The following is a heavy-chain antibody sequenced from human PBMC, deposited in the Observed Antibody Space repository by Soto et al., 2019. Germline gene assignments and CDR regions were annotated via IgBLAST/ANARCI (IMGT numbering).Heavy chain of an antibody. CDR3: AKRYHTTTSCFDY. D-gene: IGHD2-2*01. Sequence: PGGSLRLSCAASGFTFRTTAMSWVRQPPGKGLEWVSAISGAGDSPFYADSGKGRFTISRDNSNNMLYLQIYGLRAEDTAIYFCAKRYHTTTSCFDYWGQGTLVTVSS. CDR2: ISGAGDSP. CDR1: GFTFRTTA. V-gene: IGHV3-23*01. J-gene: IGHJ4*02.